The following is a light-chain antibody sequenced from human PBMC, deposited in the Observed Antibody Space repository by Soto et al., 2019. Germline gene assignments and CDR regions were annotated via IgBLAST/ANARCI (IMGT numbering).Light chain of an antibody. CDR1: SSDVGAYNS. Sequence: QSALAQPASVSGSPGQSITISCTGTSSDVGAYNSVSWYQQHPHRAPQVIIYKGTQRPSGVSNRFSGSTSGNAASLTISGLQAEDEADYYCSSYTSSKTWVFGGGTKLTVL. CDR2: KGT. J-gene: IGLJ3*02. CDR3: SSYTSSKTWV. V-gene: IGLV2-14*02.